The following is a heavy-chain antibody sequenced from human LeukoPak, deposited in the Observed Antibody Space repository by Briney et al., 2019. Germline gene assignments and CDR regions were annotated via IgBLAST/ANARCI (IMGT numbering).Heavy chain of an antibody. D-gene: IGHD3-10*01. Sequence: SETLSLTCSVSGASFSSFFRNWIRQPAGKGLEWIGRIYAGGSTNYNPALKSQVTMSVDTTKSQFSLKLNSVTAADAAVYYCARDGYYGSGAFLDGFDMWGQGTKVTVSS. CDR1: GASFSSFF. J-gene: IGHJ3*02. CDR2: IYAGGST. V-gene: IGHV4-4*07. CDR3: ARDGYYGSGAFLDGFDM.